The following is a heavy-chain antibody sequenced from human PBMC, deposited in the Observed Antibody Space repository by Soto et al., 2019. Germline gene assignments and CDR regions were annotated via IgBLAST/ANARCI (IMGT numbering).Heavy chain of an antibody. V-gene: IGHV1-69*02. CDR1: WGPFSSYT. Sequence: GASVKGSCKGSWGPFSSYTISWVRQAPGQGREWMGRIIPILGIANYAQKFQGRVTITADKSTSTAYMELSSLRSEDTAVYYCARWLGLWFWDQAHDAYDIWGQGTMVTVSS. CDR3: ARWLGLWFWDQAHDAYDI. CDR2: IIPILGIA. J-gene: IGHJ3*02. D-gene: IGHD3-10*01.